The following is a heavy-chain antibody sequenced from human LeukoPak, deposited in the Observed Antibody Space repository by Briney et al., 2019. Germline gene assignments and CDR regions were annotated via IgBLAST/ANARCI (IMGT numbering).Heavy chain of an antibody. J-gene: IGHJ5*02. CDR3: ARDSVGIDH. Sequence: GGSLRLSCAASGFTFSGYGMHWVRQAPGKGLEWVAVIWYDGSNKYYADSVKGRFTISRDNSKNTLYLQMNSLRAEDTAVYYCARDSVGIDHRGQGTLVTVSS. D-gene: IGHD1-26*01. V-gene: IGHV3-33*01. CDR2: IWYDGSNK. CDR1: GFTFSGYG.